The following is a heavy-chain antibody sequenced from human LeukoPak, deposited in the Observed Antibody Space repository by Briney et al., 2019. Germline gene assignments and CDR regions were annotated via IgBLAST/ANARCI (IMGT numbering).Heavy chain of an antibody. Sequence: GGSLRLSCAASGFTFSSYGMHWVRQAPGKGLEWVAVISYDGSNKYYADSVKGRFTISRDNSKNTLYLQMNSLRAEDTAVYYCAKSELPDYWGQGTLVTVSS. D-gene: IGHD4-23*01. CDR2: ISYDGSNK. CDR3: AKSELPDY. V-gene: IGHV3-30*18. CDR1: GFTFSSYG. J-gene: IGHJ4*02.